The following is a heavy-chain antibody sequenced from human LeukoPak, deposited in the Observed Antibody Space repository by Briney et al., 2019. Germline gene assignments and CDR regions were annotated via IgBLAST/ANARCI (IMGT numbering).Heavy chain of an antibody. V-gene: IGHV1-18*01. CDR3: AGVLAPGSDL. D-gene: IGHD3-3*01. Sequence: ASVKVSCKASGYTFSNYGINWVRQVPGQGLEWMGWISADNGNTKYAQKFQGRVSMTTDTSTSAAYMQLTSLRSDDTAVYYCAGVLAPGSDLWGQGTLVTVSS. CDR1: GYTFSNYG. J-gene: IGHJ5*02. CDR2: ISADNGNT.